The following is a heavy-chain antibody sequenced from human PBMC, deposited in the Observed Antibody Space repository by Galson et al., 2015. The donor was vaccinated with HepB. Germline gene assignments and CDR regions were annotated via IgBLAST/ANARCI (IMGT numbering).Heavy chain of an antibody. CDR1: GYTLTELS. CDR2: FDPEDGET. CDR3: ATSDISVLRKDEAFDI. J-gene: IGHJ3*02. Sequence: SVKVSCKVSGYTLTELSMHWVRQAPGKGLEWMGGFDPEDGETIYAQKFQGRVTMTGDTSTDTAYMELSSLRSEDTAVYYCATSDISVLRKDEAFDIWGQGTMVTVSS. D-gene: IGHD2-15*01. V-gene: IGHV1-24*01.